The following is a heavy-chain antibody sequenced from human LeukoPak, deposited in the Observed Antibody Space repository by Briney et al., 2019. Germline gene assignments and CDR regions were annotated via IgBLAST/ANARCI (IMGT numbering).Heavy chain of an antibody. CDR2: FDPEDGET. D-gene: IGHD2-15*01. J-gene: IGHJ6*02. Sequence: VASVTVSCTVSGYTLTELSMHWVRQAPGKGLEWMGGFDPEDGETIYAQKFQGRVTMTEDTSTDTAYMELSSLRSEDTAVYYCARGDYVCSGGSCYPTYYYGMDVWGQGTTVTVSS. CDR3: ARGDYVCSGGSCYPTYYYGMDV. CDR1: GYTLTELS. V-gene: IGHV1-24*01.